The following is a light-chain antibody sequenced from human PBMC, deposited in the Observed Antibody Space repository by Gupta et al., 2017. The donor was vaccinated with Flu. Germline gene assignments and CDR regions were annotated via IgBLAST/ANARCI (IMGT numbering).Light chain of an antibody. V-gene: IGLV2-14*01. CDR1: SSDAGGYNY. CDR3: HSYTSSSVV. J-gene: IGLJ2*01. Sequence: QSALTQPASVSGSPGQSITISCTGTSSDAGGYNYVSWYQHYPAPAPNLIIYEVSNRPSAVSNCFSGSESATTAALTMSEVQAEDDDYYYSHSYTSSSVVFGGGTKLTVL. CDR2: EVS.